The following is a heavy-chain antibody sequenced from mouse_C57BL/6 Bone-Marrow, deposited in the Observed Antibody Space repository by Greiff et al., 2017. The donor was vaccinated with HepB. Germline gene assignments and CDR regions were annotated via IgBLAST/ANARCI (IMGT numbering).Heavy chain of an antibody. J-gene: IGHJ2*01. CDR1: GYSITSGYY. D-gene: IGHD1-1*01. V-gene: IGHV3-6*01. CDR3: ARESPFYYGGSYPYCDY. Sequence: EVQLQESGPGLVKPSQSLSLTCSVTGYSITSGYYWNWIRQFPGNKLEWMGYISYDGSNNYNPSLKNRISITRDTAKNQFFLKLNSVTTEDTATYSCARESPFYYGGSYPYCDYWGQGTTLTVSS. CDR2: ISYDGSN.